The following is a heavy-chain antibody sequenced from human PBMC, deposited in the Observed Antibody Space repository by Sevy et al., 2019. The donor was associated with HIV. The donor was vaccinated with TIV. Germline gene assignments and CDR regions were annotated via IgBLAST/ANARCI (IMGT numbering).Heavy chain of an antibody. CDR2: IYYNGHI. D-gene: IGHD1-26*01. V-gene: IGHV4-59*11. CDR3: AGENAWGRGYS. J-gene: IGHJ4*02. CDR1: GGSITSLY. Sequence: SETLSLTCTVSGGSITSLYWNWIRQPPGKGLEWIANIYYNGHINYNPSLKSRVTLSLDTSKNLFSLRLSSVTAAETAMYYCAGENAWGRGYSWGQGTLVTVSS.